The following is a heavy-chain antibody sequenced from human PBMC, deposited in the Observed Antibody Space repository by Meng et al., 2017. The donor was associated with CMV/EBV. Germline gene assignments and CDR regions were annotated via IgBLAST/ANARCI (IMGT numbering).Heavy chain of an antibody. Sequence: GGSLRLSCAASGFTFSSYAMHWVRQAPGKGLEWVAVISYDGSNKYYADSVKGRLTISRDNSKNTLYLQMNSLRAEDTAVYYCARATPRITGTTGFDPWGQGTLVTVSS. CDR2: ISYDGSNK. J-gene: IGHJ5*02. CDR1: GFTFSSYA. V-gene: IGHV3-30-3*01. CDR3: ARATPRITGTTGFDP. D-gene: IGHD1-7*01.